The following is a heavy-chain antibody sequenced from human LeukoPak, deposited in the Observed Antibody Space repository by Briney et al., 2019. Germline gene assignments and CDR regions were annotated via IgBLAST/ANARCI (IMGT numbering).Heavy chain of an antibody. V-gene: IGHV1-46*01. CDR2: INPSGGST. D-gene: IGHD3-22*01. CDR1: GYIFTSYY. CDR3: AREGSGYYDSSGSDY. Sequence: ASVKVSCKAPGYIFTSYYMHWVRQAPGQGLEWMGIINPSGGSTSYAQKFQGRVTMTRDTSTSTVYMELSSLRSEDTAVYYCAREGSGYYDSSGSDYWGQGTLVTVSS. J-gene: IGHJ4*02.